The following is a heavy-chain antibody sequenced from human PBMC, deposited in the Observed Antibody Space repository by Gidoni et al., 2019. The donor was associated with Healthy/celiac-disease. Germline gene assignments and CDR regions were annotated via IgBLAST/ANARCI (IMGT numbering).Heavy chain of an antibody. D-gene: IGHD6-13*01. Sequence: EVQLVESGGGLVQPGRSLRLSCAASGFTFDDYAMHWVRQAPGKGLEWVSGISWNSGSIGYADSVKGRFTISRDNAKNSLYLQMNSLRAEDTALYYCAKAAYSSSWYERYYFDYWGQGTLVTVSS. CDR3: AKAAYSSSWYERYYFDY. V-gene: IGHV3-9*01. J-gene: IGHJ4*02. CDR2: ISWNSGSI. CDR1: GFTFDDYA.